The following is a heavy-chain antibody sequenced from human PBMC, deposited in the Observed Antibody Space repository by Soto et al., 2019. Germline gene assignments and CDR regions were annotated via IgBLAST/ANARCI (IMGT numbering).Heavy chain of an antibody. CDR2: IYYSGST. D-gene: IGHD3-22*01. J-gene: IGHJ4*02. V-gene: IGHV4-39*01. Sequence: PSETLSLTCTVSGGSISSSSYHWGWIRQPPGKGLEWIGSIYYSGSTNYNPSLKSRVTISVDTSKNQFSLKLSSVTAADTAVYYCARGSYYYDSSGFYHEWGQGTLVTVSS. CDR1: GGSISSSSYH. CDR3: ARGSYYYDSSGFYHE.